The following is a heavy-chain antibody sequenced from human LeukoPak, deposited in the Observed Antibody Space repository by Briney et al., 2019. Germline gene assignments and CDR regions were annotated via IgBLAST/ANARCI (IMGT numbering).Heavy chain of an antibody. Sequence: SVKVSCKASGGTFSRSGISWVRQAPGQGLEWMGGIIPIFGTVNYAQKFQGRVTITADESTSTPYMELTSLRSEDTAIYYCARDGAIFDSRGYYYLWWGQGTLVTVSS. CDR1: GGTFSRSG. D-gene: IGHD3-22*01. CDR3: ARDGAIFDSRGYYYLW. J-gene: IGHJ4*02. V-gene: IGHV1-69*13. CDR2: IIPIFGTV.